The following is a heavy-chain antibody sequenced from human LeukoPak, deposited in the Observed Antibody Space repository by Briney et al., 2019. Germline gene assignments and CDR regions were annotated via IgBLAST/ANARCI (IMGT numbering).Heavy chain of an antibody. CDR2: INHSGST. V-gene: IGHV4-34*01. Sequence: PSETLSLTCAVYGGSFSGYYWSWIRQPPGKGLDWIGEINHSGSTNYNPSLKSRVTISVDTSKNQFSLKLSSVTAADTAVYYCARLWIQLWSDNWFDPWGQGTLVTVSS. J-gene: IGHJ5*02. CDR3: ARLWIQLWSDNWFDP. D-gene: IGHD5-18*01. CDR1: GGSFSGYY.